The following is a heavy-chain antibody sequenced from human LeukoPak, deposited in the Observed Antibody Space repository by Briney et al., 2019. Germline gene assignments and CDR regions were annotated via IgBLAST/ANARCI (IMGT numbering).Heavy chain of an antibody. Sequence: GGSLRHSCAASGGSFDDYGMSWVRQVPGKGLEWVSGINWDGGNTGYAASVKGRFTISRDNAENSLYLQMNSLRDEDTALYYCVKDLSSNWYSFDYWGQGALVTVSS. CDR1: GGSFDDYG. V-gene: IGHV3-20*04. CDR2: INWDGGNT. CDR3: VKDLSSNWYSFDY. J-gene: IGHJ4*02. D-gene: IGHD6-13*01.